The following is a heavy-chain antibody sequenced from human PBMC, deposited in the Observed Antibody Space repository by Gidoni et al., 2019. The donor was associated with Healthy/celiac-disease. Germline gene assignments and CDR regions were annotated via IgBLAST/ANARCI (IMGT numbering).Heavy chain of an antibody. V-gene: IGHV3-48*01. D-gene: IGHD6-19*01. CDR1: GVTFSSYS. CDR2: ISSSSSTR. J-gene: IGHJ4*02. Sequence: EVQLVESGGGLVQPGGSLRLSCAASGVTFSSYSMNWVSQAPGKGLEWVSYISSSSSTRYYADSVKGRFTISRDNAKNSLYLQMNSLRAEDTAVYYCARDRAKYSSGWDGTFDYWGQGTLVTVSS. CDR3: ARDRAKYSSGWDGTFDY.